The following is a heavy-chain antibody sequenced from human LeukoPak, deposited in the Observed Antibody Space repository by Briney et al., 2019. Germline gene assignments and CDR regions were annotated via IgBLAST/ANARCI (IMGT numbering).Heavy chain of an antibody. CDR1: GFTFSAYA. Sequence: GSLRLSCAASGFTFSAYAMHWVRQAPGKGLDWVAVISFDGSDKYFADSVKGRFTIYRDNSKNTVYLQINSLRAEDTAVYYCKEVDQWGQGTLVTVSS. CDR3: KEVDQ. J-gene: IGHJ4*02. V-gene: IGHV3-30*04. CDR2: ISFDGSDK.